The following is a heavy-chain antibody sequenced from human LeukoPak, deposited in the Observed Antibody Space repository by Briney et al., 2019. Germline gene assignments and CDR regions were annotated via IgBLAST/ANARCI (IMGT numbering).Heavy chain of an antibody. J-gene: IGHJ4*02. CDR1: GFTFSSYG. CDR3: AGGAGNIAVAGTSYDY. V-gene: IGHV3-30*02. Sequence: GGSLRLSCEAPGFTFSSYGMHWVRQAPGKGLEWVAFIRYDGSNKYYADSVKGRFTISRDNSKNTLYLQMNSLRAEDTAVYYCAGGAGNIAVAGTSYDYWGQGTLVTVSS. CDR2: IRYDGSNK. D-gene: IGHD6-19*01.